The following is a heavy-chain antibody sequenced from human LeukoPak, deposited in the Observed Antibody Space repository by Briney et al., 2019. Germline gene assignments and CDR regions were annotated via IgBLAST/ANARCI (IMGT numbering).Heavy chain of an antibody. CDR3: AKRIQSAMXXGY. CDR2: ISGSGGST. V-gene: IGHV3-23*01. D-gene: IGHD5-18*01. J-gene: IGHJ4*02. CDR1: GXTXSNYA. Sequence: GXTXSNYALSWVRQAPGKGLEWVSDISGSGGSTYYADSVKGRFTISRDNSKNTMYMQMNSLRAEDTAVYYCAKRIQSAMXXGYWGQGTXVTVSS.